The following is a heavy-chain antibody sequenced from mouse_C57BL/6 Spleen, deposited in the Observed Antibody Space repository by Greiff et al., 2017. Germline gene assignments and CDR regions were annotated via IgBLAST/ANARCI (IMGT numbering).Heavy chain of an antibody. CDR2: INPYNGGT. CDR1: GYTFTDYY. V-gene: IGHV1-19*01. D-gene: IGHD2-4*01. CDR3: ARGYDYHYAMDY. Sequence: VQLKESGPVLVKPGASVKMSCKASGYTFTDYYMNWVKQSHGKSLEWIGVINPYNGGTSYNQKFKGKATLTVDKSSSTAYMELNSLTSEDSAVYYCARGYDYHYAMDYWGQGTSVTVSS. J-gene: IGHJ4*01.